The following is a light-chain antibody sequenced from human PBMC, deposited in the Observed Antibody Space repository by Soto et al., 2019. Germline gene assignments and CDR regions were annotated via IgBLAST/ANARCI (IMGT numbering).Light chain of an antibody. CDR3: QQFSSYPPT. V-gene: IGKV3-20*01. CDR1: QTVRNNY. CDR2: DAS. Sequence: EFVLTQSPGTLSLSPGERATLSCRASQTVRNNYLAWYQQKPGQAPRFLIYDASSRATGIPDRLSGGGSGPDFTLSINRLEPEDIAVDYCQQFSSYPPTFRGGTKVEIK. J-gene: IGKJ4*01.